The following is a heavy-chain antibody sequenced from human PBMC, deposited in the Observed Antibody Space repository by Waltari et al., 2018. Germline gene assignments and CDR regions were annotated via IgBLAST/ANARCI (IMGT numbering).Heavy chain of an antibody. J-gene: IGHJ6*02. CDR3: AKDLGYDWGHGMDV. D-gene: IGHD5-12*01. V-gene: IGHV3-23*01. CDR2: ISVSGVST. CDR1: GFTFSSYA. Sequence: EVQLLESGGGLVQPGGSLRLSCAASGFTFSSYAMSWVRQAPGKGLEWVSAISVSGVSTYYADSVKGRFTISRDNSKNTLYLQMNSLRAEDTAVYYCAKDLGYDWGHGMDVWGQGTTVTVSS.